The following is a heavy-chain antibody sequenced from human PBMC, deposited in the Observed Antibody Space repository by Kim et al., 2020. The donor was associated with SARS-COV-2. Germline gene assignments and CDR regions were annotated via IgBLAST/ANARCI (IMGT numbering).Heavy chain of an antibody. CDR3: ARGGYYYYDSSGYSSWFDP. Sequence: ASVKVSCKASGYTFTSYYMHWVRQAPGQGLEWMGIINPSGGSTSYAQKFQGRVTMTRDTSTSTVYMELSSLRSEDTAVYYCARGGYYYYDSSGYSSWFDPWGQGTLVTVSS. V-gene: IGHV1-46*01. D-gene: IGHD3-22*01. CDR1: GYTFTSYY. CDR2: INPSGGST. J-gene: IGHJ5*02.